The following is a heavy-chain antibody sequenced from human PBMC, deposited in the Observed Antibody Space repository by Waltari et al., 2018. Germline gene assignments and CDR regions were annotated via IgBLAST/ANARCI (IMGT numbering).Heavy chain of an antibody. CDR1: GYTLTELS. J-gene: IGHJ4*02. CDR2: VDPEDGET. CDR3: ATTTLKLRFLEWFGYFDY. D-gene: IGHD3-3*01. Sequence: HVQLVQSGAEVQKPGASVKFSCKVAGYTLTELSMLCVRPAHGKGLEWMGGVDPEDGETIYAQKFQGRVTMTEDTSTDTAYMELSSLRSEDTAVYYCATTTLKLRFLEWFGYFDYWGQGTLVTVSS. V-gene: IGHV1-24*01.